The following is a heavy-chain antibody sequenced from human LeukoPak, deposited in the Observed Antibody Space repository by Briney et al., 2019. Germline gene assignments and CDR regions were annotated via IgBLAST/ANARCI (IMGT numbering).Heavy chain of an antibody. Sequence: PGGSLRLSCAVSGFTFSNYWMAWVRQAPGKGLEWVANIKQDGSEKYYVDSVKGRFTISRDNGKNSLYLQMNSLRAEDTAVYYCASDKTAQLDNYYYYMDVWGKGTTVTISS. CDR3: ASDKTAQLDNYYYYMDV. CDR1: GFTFSNYW. V-gene: IGHV3-7*01. J-gene: IGHJ6*03. CDR2: IKQDGSEK. D-gene: IGHD6-13*01.